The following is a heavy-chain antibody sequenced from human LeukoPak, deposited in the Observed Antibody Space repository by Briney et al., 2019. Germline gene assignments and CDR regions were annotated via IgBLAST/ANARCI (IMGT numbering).Heavy chain of an antibody. V-gene: IGHV4-39*01. CDR1: GGSISSSGHY. Sequence: SETLSLTCTVSGGSISSSGHYWGWIRQPPGKGLEWIGSIYSSGNTYYNPSLKSRVTISVDTSKNQFSLKLSSVTAADTAVYYYAQLPGAGTTGYWGQGTLATVSS. J-gene: IGHJ4*02. CDR2: IYSSGNT. D-gene: IGHD1-1*01. CDR3: AQLPGAGTTGY.